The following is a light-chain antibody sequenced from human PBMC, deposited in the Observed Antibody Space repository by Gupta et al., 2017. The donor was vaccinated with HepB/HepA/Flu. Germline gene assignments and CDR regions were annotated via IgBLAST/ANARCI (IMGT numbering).Light chain of an antibody. CDR1: LDINKD. CDR3: QHRSNWPPYT. J-gene: IGKJ2*01. V-gene: IGKV3-11*01. CDR2: GAS. Sequence: EVLLTQSPATLSLSPGERATLSCNSSLDINKDLAWYQQKGGQAPRLLIYGASRRVTGITDRFSGSGYGTHFALTVSSRDPEDFAVYFCQHRSNWPPYTFGQGTKLEI.